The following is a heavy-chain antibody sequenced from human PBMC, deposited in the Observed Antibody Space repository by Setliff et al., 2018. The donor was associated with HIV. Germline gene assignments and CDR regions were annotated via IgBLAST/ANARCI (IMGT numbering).Heavy chain of an antibody. J-gene: IGHJ4*02. CDR2: VYSTGSI. CDR3: ARAEGDAYNSLPYFDS. CDR1: GGSMSRFY. V-gene: IGHV4-59*01. D-gene: IGHD1-1*01. Sequence: SETLSLTCTVSGGSMSRFYWTWIRQPPGKGLEWIGFVYSTGSINYSPSFKGRLTISLDTSENQFSLHLTSVTAADTAVYYCARAEGDAYNSLPYFDSWGPGALVTAS.